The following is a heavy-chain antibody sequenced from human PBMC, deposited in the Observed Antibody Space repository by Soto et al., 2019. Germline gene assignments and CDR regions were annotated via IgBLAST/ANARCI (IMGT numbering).Heavy chain of an antibody. J-gene: IGHJ6*03. V-gene: IGHV3-23*01. Sequence: PGGSLRLSCAASGFTFSSYAMSWVRQAPGKGLEWVSAISGSGGSTYYADSVKGRFTISRDNSKNTLYLQMNSLRAEDTAVYYCAKDHLVWGYDRYYYYYMDVWGKGTTVTVSS. CDR3: AKDHLVWGYDRYYYYYMDV. CDR2: ISGSGGST. CDR1: GFTFSSYA. D-gene: IGHD5-12*01.